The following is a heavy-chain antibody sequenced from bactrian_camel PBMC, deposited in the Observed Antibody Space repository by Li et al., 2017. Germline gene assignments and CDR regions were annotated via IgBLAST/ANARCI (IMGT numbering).Heavy chain of an antibody. Sequence: HVQLVESGGGSVQAGGSLRLSCAASGYTYDTYCMGWFRQAPGKEREVVAYIDSDAVTTYADSVKGRFTISKGNAKNTLYLQMNRLKPEDTAMYYCAGRGSERLYCDYLAVSFFVYLLGPGDPGHRL. V-gene: IGHV3S55*01. CDR2: IDSDAVT. J-gene: IGHJ4*01. CDR3: AGRGSERLYCDYLAVSFFVYL. D-gene: IGHD2*01. CDR1: GYTYDTYC.